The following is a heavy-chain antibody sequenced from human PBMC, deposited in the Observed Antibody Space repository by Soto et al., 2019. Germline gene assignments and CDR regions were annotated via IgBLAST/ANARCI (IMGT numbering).Heavy chain of an antibody. CDR3: ARVIPGAEAWFGP. CDR1: GYTFTNYG. CDR2: ISAYTDNP. J-gene: IGHJ5*02. V-gene: IGHV1-18*01. D-gene: IGHD2-2*01. Sequence: AAVKVSCKASGYTFTNYGVTWVRQAPGQGLEWMGWISAYTDNPNYAQKFQGRVTMTIDTSTTTAYMDLRSLTSDDTAVYYCARVIPGAEAWFGPWGQGTLVTVSS.